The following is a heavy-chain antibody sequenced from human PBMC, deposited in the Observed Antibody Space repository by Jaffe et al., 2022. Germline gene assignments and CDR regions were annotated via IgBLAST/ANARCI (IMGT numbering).Heavy chain of an antibody. J-gene: IGHJ6*03. D-gene: IGHD2-15*01. Sequence: EVQLVETGGGLIQPGGSLRLSCAASGFTVSSNYMSWVRQAPGKGLEWVSVIYSGGSTYYADSVKGRFTISRDNSKNTLYLQMNSLRAEDTAVYYCARDYCSGGSCYPRLGYYYMDVWGKGTTVTVSS. CDR3: ARDYCSGGSCYPRLGYYYMDV. CDR1: GFTVSSNY. CDR2: IYSGGST. V-gene: IGHV3-53*02.